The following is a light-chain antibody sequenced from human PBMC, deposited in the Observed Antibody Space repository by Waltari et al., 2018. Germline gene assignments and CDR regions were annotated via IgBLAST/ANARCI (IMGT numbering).Light chain of an antibody. CDR1: SSDIGANYAF. Sequence: QSALTQPRSVSGSPGQSVTISCTGTSSDIGANYAFVSWYQQHPGKAPKPVIYDVSVRPLGVPGLFSGSKSGNTASLTISGLQSEDEAEDYCCSYAGSHVLLGGGTKLTVL. V-gene: IGLV2-11*01. CDR2: DVS. J-gene: IGLJ2*01. CDR3: CSYAGSHVL.